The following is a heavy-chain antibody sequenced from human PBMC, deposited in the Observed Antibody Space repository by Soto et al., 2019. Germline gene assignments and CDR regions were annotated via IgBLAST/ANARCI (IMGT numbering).Heavy chain of an antibody. Sequence: RLSCAASGFTFSSYSMSWVRQAPGKGLEWVSGFRTSGDGGTTYYAGPVKGRFTISRDNSKNMLFLQMNSLRAEDTAIYYCAKKVNSGPGSQYFDYWGQGTLVTVSS. J-gene: IGHJ4*02. D-gene: IGHD3-10*01. V-gene: IGHV3-23*01. CDR3: AKKVNSGPGSQYFDY. CDR2: FRTSGDGGTT. CDR1: GFTFSSYS.